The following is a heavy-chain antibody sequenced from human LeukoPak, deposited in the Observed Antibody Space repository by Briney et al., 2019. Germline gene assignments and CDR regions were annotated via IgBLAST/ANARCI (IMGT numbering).Heavy chain of an antibody. V-gene: IGHV4-59*01. CDR3: AGDQRDWFDP. CDR1: GGSINNYY. CDR2: ISYSGTT. Sequence: PSETLSLTCTVSGGSINNYYWSWIRQPPGKGLEWIGYISYSGTTNYHPSLKSRVTMSVDTSKNQFSLKLRSVTAADTAVYYCAGDQRDWFDPWGQGTLVTVSS. J-gene: IGHJ5*02.